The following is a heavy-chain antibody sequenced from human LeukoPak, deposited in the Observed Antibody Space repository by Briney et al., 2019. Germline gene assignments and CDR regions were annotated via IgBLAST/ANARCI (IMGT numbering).Heavy chain of an antibody. J-gene: IGHJ3*02. V-gene: IGHV4-31*03. D-gene: IGHD2-15*01. CDR1: GGSISSGGYY. CDR2: IYYSVST. Sequence: SQTLSLTCTVSGGSISSGGYYWSWIRQHPGKGLEWIGYIYYSVSTYYNPSLKSRVTISVDTSKNQFSLKLSSVTAADTAVYYCARDPFSHCSGGGCGLSAFGIWGQGTMVTVSS. CDR3: ARDPFSHCSGGGCGLSAFGI.